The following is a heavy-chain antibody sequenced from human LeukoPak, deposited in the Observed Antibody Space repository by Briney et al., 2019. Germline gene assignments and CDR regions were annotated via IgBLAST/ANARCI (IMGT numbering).Heavy chain of an antibody. D-gene: IGHD3-9*01. Sequence: ASVKVSCKASGYTFTGYYMRWVRQAPGQGLEWMGWINPNSGGTNYAQKFQGRVTMTRDTSISTAYMELSRLRSDDTAVYYCARVQSTQLRYFDWLSTPFDYWGQGTLVTVSS. CDR3: ARVQSTQLRYFDWLSTPFDY. CDR1: GYTFTGYY. V-gene: IGHV1-2*02. CDR2: INPNSGGT. J-gene: IGHJ4*02.